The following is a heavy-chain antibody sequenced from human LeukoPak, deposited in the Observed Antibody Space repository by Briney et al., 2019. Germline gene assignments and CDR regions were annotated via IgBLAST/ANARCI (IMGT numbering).Heavy chain of an antibody. CDR1: EFTFSTYA. Sequence: GGSLRLSCAASEFTFSTYAMSWVRQAPGKGLEWVSAVGPSGGSTYYADSVKGRFSISRDNSKNTLYLQMNSLRAEDTAVYYCAKDVGPYGDYIPGYWGQGTLVTVSS. CDR3: AKDVGPYGDYIPGY. J-gene: IGHJ4*02. CDR2: VGPSGGST. V-gene: IGHV3-23*01. D-gene: IGHD4-17*01.